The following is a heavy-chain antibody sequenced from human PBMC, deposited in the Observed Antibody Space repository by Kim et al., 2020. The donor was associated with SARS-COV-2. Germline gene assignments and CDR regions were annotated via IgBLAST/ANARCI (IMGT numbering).Heavy chain of an antibody. V-gene: IGHV3-74*01. D-gene: IGHD6-13*01. Sequence: DSVKGRFTISRDNAKNTLYLQMNRLGAEDMAVYYCARVRDSYSSSWGADHWGQGTLVTVSP. J-gene: IGHJ4*02. CDR3: ARVRDSYSSSWGADH.